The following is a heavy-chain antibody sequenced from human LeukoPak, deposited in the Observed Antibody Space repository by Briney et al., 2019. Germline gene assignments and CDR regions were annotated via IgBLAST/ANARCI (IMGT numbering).Heavy chain of an antibody. CDR1: GFTFSSYA. D-gene: IGHD3-10*01. J-gene: IGHJ5*02. CDR2: ISYDGSNK. CDR3: AREINYYGSGSYSNWFDP. V-gene: IGHV3-30-3*01. Sequence: GGSLRLSCAASGFTFSSYAMHWVRQAPGKGLEWVAVISYDGSNKYYADSVKGRLTISRDNSKNTLYLQMNSLRAEDTAVYYCAREINYYGSGSYSNWFDPWGQGTLVTVSS.